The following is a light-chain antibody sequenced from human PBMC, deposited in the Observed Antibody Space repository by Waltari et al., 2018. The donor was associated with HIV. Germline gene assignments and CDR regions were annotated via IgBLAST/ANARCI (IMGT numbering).Light chain of an antibody. CDR2: KAS. CDR1: QSLGIY. V-gene: IGKV1-5*03. J-gene: IGKJ2*01. Sequence: DIQLTQSPSTLSASVGYRVTVTCRASQSLGIYLAWYQQKPGKAPKLLIYKASMLDSGGPSRCSGSGAGTEFTLTISSLQPDDFATYYCQQYNSYSRTFGQGTKLEIK. CDR3: QQYNSYSRT.